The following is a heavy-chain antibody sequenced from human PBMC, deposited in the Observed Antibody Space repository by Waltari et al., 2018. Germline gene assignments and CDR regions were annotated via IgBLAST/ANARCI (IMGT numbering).Heavy chain of an antibody. J-gene: IGHJ4*02. CDR2: ISSSSITI. CDR1: GFTFSSYS. Sequence: EVQLVESGGGLVQPGGSLRLSCAASGFTFSSYSMNWVRQAPGKGLEWVSYISSSSITIYYADSVKGRFTISRDNAKNSLYLQMNSLRAEDTAVYYCARDRWELRGGFDYWGQGTLVTVSS. CDR3: ARDRWELRGGFDY. D-gene: IGHD1-26*01. V-gene: IGHV3-48*01.